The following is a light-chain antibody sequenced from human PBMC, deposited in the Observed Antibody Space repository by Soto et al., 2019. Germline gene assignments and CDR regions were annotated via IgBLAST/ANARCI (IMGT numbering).Light chain of an antibody. V-gene: IGLV2-14*03. J-gene: IGLJ3*02. CDR1: SSDVGDYDY. CDR2: DVT. Sequence: QSALTQPASVSGSPGSWITISCTGTSSDVGDYDYVSWYQQYPGKVPKLMLYDVTNRPYGISNRFSGSKSGNTASLTISGLQAEDEAHYYCSSYSSSSTHVVFGGGTKLTVL. CDR3: SSYSSSSTHVV.